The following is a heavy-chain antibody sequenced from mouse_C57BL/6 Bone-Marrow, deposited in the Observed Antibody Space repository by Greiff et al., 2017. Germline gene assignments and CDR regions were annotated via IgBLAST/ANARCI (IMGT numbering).Heavy chain of an antibody. J-gene: IGHJ1*03. CDR1: GFSLSTSGMG. CDR2: IYWDDDK. CDR3: ARRGLGRYGYFDV. Sequence: QVTLKVSGPGILQSSQTLSLTCSFSGFSLSTSGMGVSWIRQPSGKGLEWLAHIYWDDDKRYNPSLKSRPTLSKDTSRNQVFLKFTSVDTADTATYYGARRGLGRYGYFDVWGTGTTVTVSS. D-gene: IGHD4-1*01. V-gene: IGHV8-12*01.